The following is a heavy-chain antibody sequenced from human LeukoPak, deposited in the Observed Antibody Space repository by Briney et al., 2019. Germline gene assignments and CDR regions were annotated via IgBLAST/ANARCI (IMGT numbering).Heavy chain of an antibody. Sequence: PSETLPLTCTVSGGSISSAAYYWGWVRQPPAKGLDWIGSIYYTGPTYYSPSLQTRATLSFDTSKNQFSLNLTSVTATDTAVYFCARRPIAAGNNWFDPWGQGTLVTVSS. V-gene: IGHV4-39*01. CDR2: IYYTGPT. CDR3: ARRPIAAGNNWFDP. D-gene: IGHD6-13*01. J-gene: IGHJ5*02. CDR1: GGSISSAAYY.